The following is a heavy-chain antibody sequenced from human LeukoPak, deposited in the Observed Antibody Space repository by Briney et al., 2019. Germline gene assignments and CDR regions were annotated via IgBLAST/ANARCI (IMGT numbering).Heavy chain of an antibody. CDR3: ARDKRGFWSGYSGRVWFDP. Sequence: PSETLSLTCTVSVGSISSYYWSWIRPPAGKGLEWIGRFYARRSINYNLSLKSRVNMSVDTSKNQFSLKLSSVTAADTAVYYCARDKRGFWSGYSGRVWFDPWGQGTLVTVSS. D-gene: IGHD3-3*01. CDR2: FYARRSI. J-gene: IGHJ5*02. CDR1: VGSISSYY. V-gene: IGHV4-4*07.